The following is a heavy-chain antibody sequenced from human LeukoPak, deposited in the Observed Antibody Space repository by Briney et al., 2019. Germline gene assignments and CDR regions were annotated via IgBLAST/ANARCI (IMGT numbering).Heavy chain of an antibody. CDR1: GGSFSGYY. CDR3: ARSPVGYDILTGYYYFDY. V-gene: IGHV4-39*01. J-gene: IGHJ4*02. Sequence: SETLSLTCAVYGGSFSGYYWGWIRQPPGKGLEWIGSIYYSGSTYYNPSLKSRVTISVDTSKNQFSLRLSSVTAADTAVYYCARSPVGYDILTGYYYFDYWGQGTLVTVSS. D-gene: IGHD3-9*01. CDR2: IYYSGST.